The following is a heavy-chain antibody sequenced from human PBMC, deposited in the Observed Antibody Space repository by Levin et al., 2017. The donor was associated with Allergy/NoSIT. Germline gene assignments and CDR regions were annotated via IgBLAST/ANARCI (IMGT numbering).Heavy chain of an antibody. Sequence: QSGGSLRLSCTGSGFTFGDYAMSWVRQAPGKGLEWVGFIRNKAHGGTTEYAASVKGRLTISRDDSKSIAYLQMNSLKTEDTAVYFCARGGPPNYDYNWGSYHDGYFDYWGQGTLVTVSS. CDR1: GFTFGDYA. CDR3: ARGGPPNYDYNWGSYHDGYFDY. D-gene: IGHD3-16*02. CDR2: IRNKAHGGTT. J-gene: IGHJ4*02. V-gene: IGHV3-49*04.